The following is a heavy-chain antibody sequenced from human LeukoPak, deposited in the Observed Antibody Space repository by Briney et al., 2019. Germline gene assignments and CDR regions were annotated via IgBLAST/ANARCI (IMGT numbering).Heavy chain of an antibody. D-gene: IGHD4-17*01. CDR3: ARHGYYVFDY. CDR1: GFTFSSHW. J-gene: IGHJ4*02. V-gene: IGHV3-7*01. Sequence: PGGSLRLSCAVSGFTFSSHWMGWVRQAPGKGLEWLANIKEDGHEKYYVDSVQGRFTISRDNAKNSLFLQMDSLRAEDTAVYFCARHGYYVFDYWGQGTLVTVSS. CDR2: IKEDGHEK.